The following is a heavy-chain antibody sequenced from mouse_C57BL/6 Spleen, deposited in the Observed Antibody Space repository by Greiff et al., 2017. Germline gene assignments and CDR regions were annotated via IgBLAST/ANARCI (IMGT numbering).Heavy chain of an antibody. CDR3: ASGGNYGSSYDWYFDV. V-gene: IGHV1-18*01. D-gene: IGHD1-1*01. CDR1: GYTFTDYN. Sequence: SGPELVKPGASVKIPCKASGYTFTDYNMDWVKQSHGKSLEWIGDINPNNGGTIYNQKFKGKATLTVDTSSSTAYMELRSLTSEDTAVYYCASGGNYGSSYDWYFDVWGKGTSVTVSS. CDR2: INPNNGGT. J-gene: IGHJ1*03.